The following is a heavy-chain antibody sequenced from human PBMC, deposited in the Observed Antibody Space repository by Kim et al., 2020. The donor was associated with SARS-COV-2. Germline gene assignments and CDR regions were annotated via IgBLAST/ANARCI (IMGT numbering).Heavy chain of an antibody. CDR2: IYPGDSDT. D-gene: IGHD3-3*01. V-gene: IGHV5-51*01. CDR3: ARQITSLSMYYDFWSGSRYYYYGMDV. CDR1: GYSFTSYW. Sequence: GESLKISCKGSGYSFTSYWIGWVRQMPGKGLEWMGIIYPGDSDTRYSPSFQGQVTISADKSISTAYLQWSSLKASDTAMYYCARQITSLSMYYDFWSGSRYYYYGMDVWGQGTTVTVSS. J-gene: IGHJ6*02.